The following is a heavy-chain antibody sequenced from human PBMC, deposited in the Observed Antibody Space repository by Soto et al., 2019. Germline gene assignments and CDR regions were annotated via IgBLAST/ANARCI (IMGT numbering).Heavy chain of an antibody. CDR2: ISGSGGST. D-gene: IGHD1-20*01. V-gene: IGHV3-23*01. CDR3: AKAWELRSYNWNDVLWFDP. CDR1: RFPFSRYA. J-gene: IGHJ5*02. Sequence: PSWSLRLSYAGSRFPFSRYAMSWVRQAHGKGLKWVSAISGSGGSTYYADSVKGRFTISRDNSRNTLYLQMNSLRAEDTAVYYCAKAWELRSYNWNDVLWFDPWGQGTLVTVSS.